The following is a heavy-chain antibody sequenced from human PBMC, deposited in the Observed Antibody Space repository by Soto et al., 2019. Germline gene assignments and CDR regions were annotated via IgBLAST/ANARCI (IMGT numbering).Heavy chain of an antibody. J-gene: IGHJ5*02. CDR3: ARESGDWPLNWFDP. CDR2: ITSDGKSK. Sequence: GGSLRLSCAASGFNFSNHWMHWVRQRPAEGLVWVSRITSDGKSKAYAESVKGRFAISRDNAKNTLYLQMNGLTAEDTAVYYCARESGDWPLNWFDPWGQGALVTVSS. V-gene: IGHV3-74*01. D-gene: IGHD2-21*02. CDR1: GFNFSNHW.